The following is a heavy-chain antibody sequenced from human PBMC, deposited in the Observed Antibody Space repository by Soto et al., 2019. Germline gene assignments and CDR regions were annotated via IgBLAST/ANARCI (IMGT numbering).Heavy chain of an antibody. Sequence: SETLFLTCTVSGGSVSSGSYYWSWIRQPPGKGLEWIGYIYYSGSTNYNPSLKSRVTISVDTSKNQFSLKLSSVTAADTAVYYCARESEDLTSNFDYWGQGTLVTVSS. CDR3: ARESEDLTSNFDY. CDR1: GGSVSSGSYY. V-gene: IGHV4-61*01. CDR2: IYYSGST. J-gene: IGHJ4*02.